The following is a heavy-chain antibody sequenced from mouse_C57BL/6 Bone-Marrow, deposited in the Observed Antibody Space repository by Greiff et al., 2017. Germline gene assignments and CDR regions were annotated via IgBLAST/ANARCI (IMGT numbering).Heavy chain of an antibody. J-gene: IGHJ2*01. D-gene: IGHD1-1*01. Sequence: QVQLQQSGAGLARPGASVTLSCKASGYTFTSYGISWVKQKTGQSLEWIGEIFPRGGNTYYNEKFKGKVTLTADKSSSTAYMELLSLTSEDSAVYFCARCYYGSSHYWGQGTTLTVSS. CDR3: ARCYYGSSHY. CDR1: GYTFTSYG. CDR2: IFPRGGNT. V-gene: IGHV1-81*01.